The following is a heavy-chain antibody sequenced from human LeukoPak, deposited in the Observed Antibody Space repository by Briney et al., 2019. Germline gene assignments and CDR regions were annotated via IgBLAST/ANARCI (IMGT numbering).Heavy chain of an antibody. CDR3: ARDPDSSSWGYAFDI. D-gene: IGHD6-13*01. CDR2: IYNSGNN. CDR1: GGSISSYY. Sequence: PSETLSLTCTVSGGSISSYYWSWIRQPAGKGLGGIGRIYNSGNNNYNPSLTSRVTMSVDTSKNQFSLKLSSVTAADTAMYYCARDPDSSSWGYAFDIWGQGTMVTVSS. V-gene: IGHV4-4*07. J-gene: IGHJ3*02.